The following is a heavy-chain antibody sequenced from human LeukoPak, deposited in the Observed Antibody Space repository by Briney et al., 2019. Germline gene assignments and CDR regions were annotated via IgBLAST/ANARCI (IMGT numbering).Heavy chain of an antibody. D-gene: IGHD3-10*01. J-gene: IGHJ6*02. V-gene: IGHV3-7*01. CDR3: AKEVHYYGSGSYPQYYYYYYGMDV. Sequence: GGSLRLSCAASGFTFSSYSMNWVRQAPGKGLEWVANIKQDGSEKYYVDSVKGRFTISRDNAKNSLYLQMNSLRAEDTAVYYCAKEVHYYGSGSYPQYYYYYYGMDVWGQGTTVTVSS. CDR1: GFTFSSYS. CDR2: IKQDGSEK.